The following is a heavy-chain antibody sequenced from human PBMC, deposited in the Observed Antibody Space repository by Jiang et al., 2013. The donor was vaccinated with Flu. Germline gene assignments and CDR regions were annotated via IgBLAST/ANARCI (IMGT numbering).Heavy chain of an antibody. J-gene: IGHJ4*02. V-gene: IGHV1-2*02. CDR3: ARSARLGSSGYYPYFDY. Sequence: SVKVSCKASGYTFSDYHMHWVRQAPGQGLEWMGWINPNSGGTNYAQKFQGRVTVTRDTSISTVYMELSRLRSDDTAVYYCARSARLGSSGYYPYFDYWGQGTLVTVSS. CDR1: GYTFSDYH. CDR2: INPNSGGT. D-gene: IGHD3-22*01.